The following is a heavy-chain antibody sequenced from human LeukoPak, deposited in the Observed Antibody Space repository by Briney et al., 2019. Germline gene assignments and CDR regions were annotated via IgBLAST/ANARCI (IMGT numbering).Heavy chain of an antibody. V-gene: IGHV7-4-1*02. J-gene: IGHJ4*02. Sequence: ASVKVSCKASGYTFSSYGMNWVRQAPGQGLEWMGGINTNTGNPTYAQGFTGRFVFSLDASVSTAYLQISSLKAEDTAVYYCARRDHSGSYQISPGDFDYWGQGTLVTVSS. D-gene: IGHD1-26*01. CDR3: ARRDHSGSYQISPGDFDY. CDR1: GYTFSSYG. CDR2: INTNTGNP.